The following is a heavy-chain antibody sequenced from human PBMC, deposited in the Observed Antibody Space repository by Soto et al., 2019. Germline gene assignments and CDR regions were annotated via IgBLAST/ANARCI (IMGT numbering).Heavy chain of an antibody. CDR1: GFTFSSYS. Sequence: GGSLRLSCAASGFTFSSYSMNWVRQAPGKGLEWVSSISSSSSYIYYADSVKGRFTISRDNAKNSLYLQMNSLRAEDTAVYYCARVGEQQLHYTNYFDYWGQGTLVTVSS. D-gene: IGHD6-13*01. J-gene: IGHJ4*02. V-gene: IGHV3-21*01. CDR2: ISSSSSYI. CDR3: ARVGEQQLHYTNYFDY.